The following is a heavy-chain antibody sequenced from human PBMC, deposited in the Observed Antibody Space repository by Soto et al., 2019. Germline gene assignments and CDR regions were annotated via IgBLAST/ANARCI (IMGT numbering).Heavy chain of an antibody. CDR1: GGTFSSYG. J-gene: IGHJ6*02. Sequence: SVKVSCKASGGTFSSYGIRWVRQAPGQGLEWMGGIIPIFGTANYAQKFQGRVTITADESTSTAYMELSSLRSEDTAVYYCARDEKGYYDILTGYYTLYYYYGMDVWGQGTTVTVSS. CDR2: IIPIFGTA. CDR3: ARDEKGYYDILTGYYTLYYYYGMDV. V-gene: IGHV1-69*13. D-gene: IGHD3-9*01.